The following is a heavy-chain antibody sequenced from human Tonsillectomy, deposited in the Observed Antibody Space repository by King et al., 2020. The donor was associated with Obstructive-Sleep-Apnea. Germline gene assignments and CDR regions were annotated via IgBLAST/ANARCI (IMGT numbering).Heavy chain of an antibody. CDR1: GFTFSDHT. J-gene: IGHJ6*02. CDR2: TRNRGNSYTT. CDR3: TRGWNSGNDWAPKGARDYYYGMDV. V-gene: IGHV3-72*01. D-gene: IGHD5-12*01. Sequence: EVQLVESGGGLVRPGGSLRLSCAASGFTFSDHTMDWVRQAPGKGLEWVGRTRNRGNSYTTEYVASVKGRFTISRDDSKNSLYLQMKRLKTKDTAVYYCTRGWNSGNDWAPKGARDYYYGMDVWGQGTTVTVSS.